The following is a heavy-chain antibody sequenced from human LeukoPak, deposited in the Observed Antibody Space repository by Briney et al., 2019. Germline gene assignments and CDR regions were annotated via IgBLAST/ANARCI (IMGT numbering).Heavy chain of an antibody. D-gene: IGHD2-21*02. CDR2: VWYDGSNK. Sequence: GGSLRLSCAASGFTFSSYGMHWVRQAPGKGLEWVAVVWYDGSNKYYADSVKGRFTISRDNSKNTLYLQMNSLRAEDTAVYYCARAVVVTALGYFDYWGQGTLVTVSS. CDR1: GFTFSSYG. V-gene: IGHV3-33*01. CDR3: ARAVVVTALGYFDY. J-gene: IGHJ4*02.